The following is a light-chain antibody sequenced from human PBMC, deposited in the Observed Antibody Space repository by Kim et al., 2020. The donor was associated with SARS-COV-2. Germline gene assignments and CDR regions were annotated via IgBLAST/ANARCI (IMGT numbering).Light chain of an antibody. Sequence: QSVLTQSPSVSGAPGQRVTISCTGSSSNIGADYDVHWYQQLPGTAPKLLIYGNSNRPSGVPDRFSGSKSGTSASLAITGLQADDEADYYCQSYDSSLSGSGVFGTGTKVTVL. V-gene: IGLV1-40*01. J-gene: IGLJ1*01. CDR3: QSYDSSLSGSGV. CDR1: SSNIGADYD. CDR2: GNS.